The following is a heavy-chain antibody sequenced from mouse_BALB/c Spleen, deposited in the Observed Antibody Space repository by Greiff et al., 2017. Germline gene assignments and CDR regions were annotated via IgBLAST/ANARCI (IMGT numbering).Heavy chain of an antibody. CDR2: IDPANGNT. J-gene: IGHJ3*01. CDR3: ARSRGLRQAWFAY. CDR1: GYTFTSYW. V-gene: IGHV14-3*02. Sequence: EVQLQQSGAELAKPGASVKMSCKASGYTFTSYWMHWVKQRPEQGLEWIGRIDPANGNTKYDPKFQGKATITADTSSNTAYLQLSSLTSEDTAVYYCARSRGLRQAWFAYWGQGTLVTVSA. D-gene: IGHD2-4*01.